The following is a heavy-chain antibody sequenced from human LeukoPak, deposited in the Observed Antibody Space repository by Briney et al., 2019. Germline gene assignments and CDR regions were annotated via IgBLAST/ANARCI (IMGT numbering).Heavy chain of an antibody. CDR2: IYHSGST. Sequence: SETLSLTCTVSGYSISSGYYWGWIRQPPVKGLEWIGSIYHSGSTYYNPSLKSRVTISVDTSKNQFSLKLSSVTAADTAVYYCARVYSSRWHCFDPWGQGTLVTVSS. CDR1: GYSISSGYY. D-gene: IGHD6-13*01. J-gene: IGHJ5*02. V-gene: IGHV4-38-2*02. CDR3: ARVYSSRWHCFDP.